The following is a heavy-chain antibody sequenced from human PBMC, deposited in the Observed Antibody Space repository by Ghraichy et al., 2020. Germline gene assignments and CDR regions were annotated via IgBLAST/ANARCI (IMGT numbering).Heavy chain of an antibody. D-gene: IGHD4-17*01. V-gene: IGHV3-20*01. J-gene: IGHJ6*02. CDR1: GFTFDDYG. Sequence: GESLNISCAASGFTFDDYGMSWVRQAPGKGLEWVSGINWNGGSTGYADSVKGRFTISRDNAKNSLYLQMNSLRAEDTALYHCARGGVGATVTLRPYGMDVWGQGTTVTVSS. CDR3: ARGGVGATVTLRPYGMDV. CDR2: INWNGGST.